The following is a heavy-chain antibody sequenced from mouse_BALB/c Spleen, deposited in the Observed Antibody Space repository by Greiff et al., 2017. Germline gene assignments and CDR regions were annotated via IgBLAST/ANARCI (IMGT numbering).Heavy chain of an antibody. D-gene: IGHD4-1*01. CDR3: ARGLTGYAMDY. Sequence: EVQRVESGGGLVKPGGSLKLSCAASGFTFSSYAMSWVRQTPEKRLEWVASISSGGSTYYPDSVKGRFTISRDNARNILYLQMSSLRSEDTAMYYCARGLTGYAMDYWGQGTSVTVSS. V-gene: IGHV5-6-5*01. CDR1: GFTFSSYA. J-gene: IGHJ4*01. CDR2: ISSGGST.